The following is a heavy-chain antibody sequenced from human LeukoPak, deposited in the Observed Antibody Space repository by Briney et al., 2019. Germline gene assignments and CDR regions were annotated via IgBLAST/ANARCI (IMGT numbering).Heavy chain of an antibody. CDR2: IIPILGIA. CDR3: ARDRGYSYGYHGMDV. J-gene: IGHJ6*02. D-gene: IGHD5-18*01. Sequence: SVKVSCRASGGTFSSYAISWVRQAPGQGLEWMGRIIPILGIANYAQKFQGRVTITADKSTSTAYMELSSLRSEDTAVYYCARDRGYSYGYHGMDVWGQGTTVTVS. V-gene: IGHV1-69*04. CDR1: GGTFSSYA.